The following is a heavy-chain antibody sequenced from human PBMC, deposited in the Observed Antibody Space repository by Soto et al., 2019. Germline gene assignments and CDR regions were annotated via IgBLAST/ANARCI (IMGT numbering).Heavy chain of an antibody. CDR3: ARGRTGYCSSTSCYGRVYYYYGMDV. J-gene: IGHJ6*02. D-gene: IGHD2-2*01. CDR1: GGAFSGSY. V-gene: IGHV4-34*01. Sequence: SETLSLTCAVYGGAFSGSYWSWIPQPPGQGLECIGEINHSGSTNYNPSLKSRVTISVDTSKNQFSLKLSSVTAADTAVYYCARGRTGYCSSTSCYGRVYYYYGMDVWGQGTTVS. CDR2: INHSGST.